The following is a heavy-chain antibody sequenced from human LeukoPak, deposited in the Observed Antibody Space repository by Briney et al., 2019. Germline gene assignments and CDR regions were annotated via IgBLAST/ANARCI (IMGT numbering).Heavy chain of an antibody. CDR1: GYSISSGYY. J-gene: IGHJ4*02. CDR3: AREGGYSYGDAPLHFDY. Sequence: SETLSLTCTVSGYSISSGYYWGWIRQPPGKGLEWIGSIYHSGSTYYNPSLKSRVTISVDTSKNQFSLKLSSVTAADTAVYYCAREGGYSYGDAPLHFDYWGQGTLVTVSS. V-gene: IGHV4-38-2*02. CDR2: IYHSGST. D-gene: IGHD5-18*01.